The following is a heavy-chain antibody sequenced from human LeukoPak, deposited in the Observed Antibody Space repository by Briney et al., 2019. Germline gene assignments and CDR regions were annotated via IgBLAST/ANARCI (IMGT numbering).Heavy chain of an antibody. V-gene: IGHV4-59*01. J-gene: IGHJ4*02. Sequence: SETLSLTCTVSGGSISSYYWSWIRQPPGKGLEWIGYIYSSGSTNYNPSLKSRVTISVDTSKNQFSLKLSSVTAADTAVYYCARVMMVRGVISFDYWGQGTLVTVSS. CDR2: IYSSGST. D-gene: IGHD3-10*01. CDR1: GGSISSYY. CDR3: ARVMMVRGVISFDY.